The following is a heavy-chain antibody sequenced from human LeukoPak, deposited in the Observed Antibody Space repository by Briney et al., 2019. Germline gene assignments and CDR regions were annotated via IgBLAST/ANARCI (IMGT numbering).Heavy chain of an antibody. J-gene: IGHJ3*02. Sequence: PSETLSLTCTVSGGSISSGSYYWSWIRQPAGKGLEWIGRIYTSGTTNYNPSLKSRVTISVDTSKNQFSLKLSSVTAEDTAVYYCARELTGDDAFDIWGQGTMDTVSS. CDR3: ARELTGDDAFDI. D-gene: IGHD1-20*01. V-gene: IGHV4-61*02. CDR2: IYTSGTT. CDR1: GGSISSGSYY.